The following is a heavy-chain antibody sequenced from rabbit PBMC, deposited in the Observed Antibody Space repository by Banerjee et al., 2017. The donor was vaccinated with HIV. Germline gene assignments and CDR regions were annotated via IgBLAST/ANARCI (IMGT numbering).Heavy chain of an antibody. D-gene: IGHD7-1*01. CDR1: GIDFSSYYY. V-gene: IGHV1S40*01. J-gene: IGHJ4*01. CDR2: IDAGSGTT. Sequence: QSLEESRGDLVKPGASLTLTCTASGIDFSSYYYMCWVRQAPGKGLEWIGCIDAGSGTTYYANWAKGRFTISKTSSTTVTLQMTSLTAADTATYFCARDAGGDGYSNDLWGPGTLVTDS. CDR3: ARDAGGDGYSNDL.